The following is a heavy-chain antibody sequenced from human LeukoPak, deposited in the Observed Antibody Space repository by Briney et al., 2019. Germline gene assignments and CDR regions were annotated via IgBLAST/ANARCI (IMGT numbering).Heavy chain of an antibody. CDR1: GGSIGSYY. Sequence: SETLSLACTVSGGSIGSYYWSWIRQPPGKGLEWIGYIYYSGSTNYNPSLKSRVTISVDTSKNQFSLKLSSVTAADTAVYYCARWVGSYGQDYWGQGTLVTVSS. J-gene: IGHJ4*02. D-gene: IGHD5-18*01. CDR3: ARWVGSYGQDY. V-gene: IGHV4-59*01. CDR2: IYYSGST.